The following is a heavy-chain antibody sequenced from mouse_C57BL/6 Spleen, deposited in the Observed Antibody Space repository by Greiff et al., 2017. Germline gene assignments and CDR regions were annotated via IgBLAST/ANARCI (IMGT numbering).Heavy chain of an antibody. CDR2: INPNNGGT. Sequence: VQLQQSGPELVKPGASVKMSCKASGYTFTDYNMHWVKQSHGKSLEWIGYINPNNGGTSYNQKFKGKATLTVNKSSSTAYMELRSLTSEDSAVYYGARGRGYDYDGYAMDDWGQGTSVTVSS. V-gene: IGHV1-22*01. CDR3: ARGRGYDYDGYAMDD. D-gene: IGHD2-4*01. CDR1: GYTFTDYN. J-gene: IGHJ4*01.